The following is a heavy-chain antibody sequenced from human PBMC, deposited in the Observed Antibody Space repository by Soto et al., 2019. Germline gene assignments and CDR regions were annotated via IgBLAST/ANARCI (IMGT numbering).Heavy chain of an antibody. CDR3: ARRGSDYGDNFDY. J-gene: IGHJ4*02. Sequence: LSLTCTVSGGSISSYYWSWIRQPPGKGLEWIGYIYYSGSTNYNPSLKSRVTISVDTSKNQFSLKLSSVTAADTAVYYCARRGSDYGDNFDYWGQGTLVTVSS. D-gene: IGHD4-17*01. V-gene: IGHV4-59*08. CDR1: GGSISSYY. CDR2: IYYSGST.